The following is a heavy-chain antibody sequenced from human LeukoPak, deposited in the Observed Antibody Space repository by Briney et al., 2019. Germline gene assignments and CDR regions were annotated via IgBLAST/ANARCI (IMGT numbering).Heavy chain of an antibody. J-gene: IGHJ4*02. CDR1: GDSFSGHY. Sequence: SETLSLTCAVYGDSFSGHYWSWIRQPPGKGLEWIGEITDGGRSSYSPSLKSRATISIVPSQSQFSLQLDSVTAADTAIYYCVRRTRVAMPNALDLISDFWGQGTLVTVSS. CDR2: ITDGGRS. D-gene: IGHD2-2*01. V-gene: IGHV4-34*01. CDR3: VRRTRVAMPNALDLISDF.